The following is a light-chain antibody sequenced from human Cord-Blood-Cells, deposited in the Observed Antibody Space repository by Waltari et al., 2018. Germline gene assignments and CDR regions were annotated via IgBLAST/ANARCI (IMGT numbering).Light chain of an antibody. CDR2: GNS. V-gene: IGLV1-40*01. Sequence: QSVLTQPPSVSGAPGQRVTLPCPGSSSNIRAGYDVHWSPQLPGTAPKLLIYGNSNRPSGVPDRFSGSKSGTSASLAITGLQAEDEADYYCQSYDSSLSGVFGGGTKLTVL. CDR3: QSYDSSLSGV. J-gene: IGLJ3*02. CDR1: SSNIRAGYD.